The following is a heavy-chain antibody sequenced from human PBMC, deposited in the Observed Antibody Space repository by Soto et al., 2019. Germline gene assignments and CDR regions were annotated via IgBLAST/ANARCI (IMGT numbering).Heavy chain of an antibody. D-gene: IGHD2-2*01. J-gene: IGHJ3*02. Sequence: QVQLVQSGDEVKKPGSSVKVSCKVSGGTFGSYAFNWVRQAPGQGLGWMGGIVPIFGTASYAQKFQGRVTITADKSTSTAYMELSSLRPEDAGVYYCARGCSSLIEEPTTGAFDMWGQGTMVTVSP. CDR1: GGTFGSYA. CDR2: IVPIFGTA. CDR3: ARGCSSLIEEPTTGAFDM. V-gene: IGHV1-69*06.